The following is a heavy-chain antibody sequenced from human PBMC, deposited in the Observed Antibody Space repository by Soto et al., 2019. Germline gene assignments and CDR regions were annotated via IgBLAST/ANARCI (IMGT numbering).Heavy chain of an antibody. J-gene: IGHJ6*02. D-gene: IGHD2-8*01. CDR3: ARESYCTNGVCYYYGMDV. CDR2: INPSGGST. CDR1: GYTFTSYY. V-gene: IGHV1-46*01. Sequence: GASVKVSCKASGYTFTSYYMHWVRQAPGQGLEWMGIINPSGGSTSYAQKFQGRVTMTRDTSTSTVYMELSSLRSEDTAVYYCARESYCTNGVCYYYGMDVWGQGTTVTVSS.